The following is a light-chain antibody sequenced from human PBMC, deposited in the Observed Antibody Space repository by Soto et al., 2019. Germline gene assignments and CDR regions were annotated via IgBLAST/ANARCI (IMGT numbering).Light chain of an antibody. V-gene: IGLV2-23*02. CDR1: SSDVGSYNL. J-gene: IGLJ2*01. Sequence: QSALTQPASVSGSPGQSIAISCTGTSSDVGSYNLVSWYQHHPGKAPKLMIYDVSKRPSGVSNRFSGSKSGNTASLTISGLQAEDEADYYCCSYAASSTLVFGGGTKVTVL. CDR3: CSYAASSTLV. CDR2: DVS.